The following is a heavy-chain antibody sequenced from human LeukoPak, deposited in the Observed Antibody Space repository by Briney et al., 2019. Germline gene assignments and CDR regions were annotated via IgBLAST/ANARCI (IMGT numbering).Heavy chain of an antibody. V-gene: IGHV3-30*02. CDR2: ISSGGNSK. D-gene: IGHD6-13*01. J-gene: IGHJ6*02. CDR3: AKDGSDTIAAATYHYYGLDV. CDR1: GFIFSNYG. Sequence: PGGSLRLSCAASGFIFSNYGIHWVRQAPGKGLEWVAFISSGGNSKLYADSVRGRFTVSRDNSKKMVYLQINSLRREDTALYFCAKDGSDTIAAATYHYYGLDVWGPGTTVIVCS.